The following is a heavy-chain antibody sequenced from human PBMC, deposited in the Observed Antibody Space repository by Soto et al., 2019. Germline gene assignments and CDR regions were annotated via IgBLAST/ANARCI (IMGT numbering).Heavy chain of an antibody. CDR3: ATVNYNVPRTWGYFDY. J-gene: IGHJ4*01. Sequence: EVLLVESGGGLVKPGGSLRLSCAASGVSFSGYTMAWVRQAPGKGLEWVASISSGSDYVYYVDSAKGRFTISRDNPRNLLLLQMQSPRVAHTAVYFCATVNYNVPRTWGYFDYWGHGTLVTVS. V-gene: IGHV3-21*01. CDR2: ISSGSDYV. D-gene: IGHD1-7*01. CDR1: GVSFSGYT.